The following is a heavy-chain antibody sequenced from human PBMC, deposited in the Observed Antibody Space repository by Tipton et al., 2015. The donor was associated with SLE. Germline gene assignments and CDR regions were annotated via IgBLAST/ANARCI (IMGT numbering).Heavy chain of an antibody. Sequence: SLRLSCAASGFSFRDAWVTWVRQAPGKGLEWVGRIKSEADGGTIDYAAPVRGRFSISRDDSKDMLYLQMKSLRAEDTALYYCARDRVSGWFHFDYWGQGTLVTVSS. V-gene: IGHV3-15*01. CDR3: ARDRVSGWFHFDY. CDR1: GFSFRDAW. CDR2: IKSEADGGTI. J-gene: IGHJ4*02. D-gene: IGHD6-19*01.